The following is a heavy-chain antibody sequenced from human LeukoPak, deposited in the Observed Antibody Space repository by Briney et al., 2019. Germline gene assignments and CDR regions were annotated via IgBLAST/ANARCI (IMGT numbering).Heavy chain of an antibody. CDR1: GFTFSSYA. CDR2: ISGSGGST. CDR3: AKVHRPTVTTLYDAFDI. V-gene: IGHV3-23*01. D-gene: IGHD4-17*01. J-gene: IGHJ3*02. Sequence: GGSLRLSCAASGFTFSSYAMSWVRQAPGKGREWFSAISGSGGSTYYADSVKGRFTISRDNSKNTLYLQMNSLRAEDTAVYYCAKVHRPTVTTLYDAFDIWGQGTMVTVSS.